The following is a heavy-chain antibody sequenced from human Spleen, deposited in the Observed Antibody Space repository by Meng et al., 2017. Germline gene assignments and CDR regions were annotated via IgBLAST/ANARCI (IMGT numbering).Heavy chain of an antibody. V-gene: IGHV4-34*01. CDR3: ARSRQTDMVVDY. D-gene: IGHD5-18*01. J-gene: IGHJ4*02. CDR2: INYSGST. CDR1: GGVVGGNY. Sequence: VHQHGWGDVMLKSADTLYLSCAVYGGVVGGNYCSWFRQRPGKGLEWIGEINYSGSTNYTPSLKGRFTISVDTSKNQFSLKLIYVTAENTVVYYFARSRQTDMVVDYWGQGTLVTVSS.